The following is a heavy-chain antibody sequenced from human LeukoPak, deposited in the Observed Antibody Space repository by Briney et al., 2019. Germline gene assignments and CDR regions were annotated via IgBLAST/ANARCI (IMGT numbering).Heavy chain of an antibody. CDR3: ATVKRDCSGGTCYSYDY. CDR1: GFTFSSYA. CDR2: ISSNGDIT. V-gene: IGHV3-23*01. J-gene: IGHJ4*02. D-gene: IGHD2-15*01. Sequence: GGSLRLSCAASGFTFSSYAMGWVRQAPGKGLEWVSAISSNGDITCYADSVRGRFTISRDNSKNTVFLQMNSLRADDTAVYYCATVKRDCSGGTCYSYDYWGQGTLVTVSS.